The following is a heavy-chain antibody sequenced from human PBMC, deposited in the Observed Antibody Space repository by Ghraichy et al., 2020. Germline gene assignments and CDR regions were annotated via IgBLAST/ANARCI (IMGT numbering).Heavy chain of an antibody. Sequence: SETLSLTCTVSGGSISRYYWSWIRQPPGKGLEWIGYMYYSGRTNYNPSLKSLVTISVDTSKNQFSLKLSSVTAVDTAVYYCARAGYYDGSGYLPDYWGQGTLVTGSS. V-gene: IGHV4-59*01. D-gene: IGHD3-22*01. CDR2: MYYSGRT. CDR1: GGSISRYY. J-gene: IGHJ4*02. CDR3: ARAGYYDGSGYLPDY.